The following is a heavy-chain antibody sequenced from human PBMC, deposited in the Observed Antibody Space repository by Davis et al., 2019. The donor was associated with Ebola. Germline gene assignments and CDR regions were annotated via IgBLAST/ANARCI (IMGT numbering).Heavy chain of an antibody. CDR1: GFTVSSNH. J-gene: IGHJ4*02. Sequence: PGGSLRLSCASSGFTVSSNHMSWVWQAPGKGLERDSVIYDHSTAYADSVRCRFIISRDKSNNTLYLEMTSLRVDDTAVYDCATTQWLREFDNWGQGTLVTVSS. CDR2: IYDHST. CDR3: ATTQWLREFDN. D-gene: IGHD6-19*01. V-gene: IGHV3-53*05.